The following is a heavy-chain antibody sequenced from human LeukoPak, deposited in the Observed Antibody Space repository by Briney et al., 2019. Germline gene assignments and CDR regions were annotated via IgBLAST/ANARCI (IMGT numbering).Heavy chain of an antibody. J-gene: IGHJ6*02. CDR1: GYTFTGYY. Sequence: ASVKVSCKASGYTFTGYYMHWVRQAPGQGLEWMGWINPNSGGTSYARKFQGRVTMTWDTSISTAYMELNRLRSDDTAVYYCARDPRSGSVIDYGMDVWGQGTTVTVSS. CDR3: ARDPRSGSVIDYGMDV. V-gene: IGHV1-2*02. CDR2: INPNSGGT. D-gene: IGHD3-16*02.